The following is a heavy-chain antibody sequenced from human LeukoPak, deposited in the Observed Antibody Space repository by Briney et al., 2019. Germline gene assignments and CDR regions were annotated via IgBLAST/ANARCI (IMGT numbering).Heavy chain of an antibody. CDR3: ARGRPGGSGSYYRLDY. D-gene: IGHD3-10*01. J-gene: IGHJ4*02. V-gene: IGHV4-34*01. Sequence: SATMSLTCAVYGGSFSGYYWSWIRPPPGKGLEWIGVINHSGSTNYNPSLKSRVTISVDTSKNQFSLKLSSVTAADTAVYYCARGRPGGSGSYYRLDYWGQGTLVTVSS. CDR2: INHSGST. CDR1: GGSFSGYY.